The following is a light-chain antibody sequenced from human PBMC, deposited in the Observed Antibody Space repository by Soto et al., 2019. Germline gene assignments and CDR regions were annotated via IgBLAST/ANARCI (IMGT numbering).Light chain of an antibody. V-gene: IGKV3-20*01. J-gene: IGKJ1*01. CDR1: QSVSSSY. Sequence: IVLTQSPGTLSLSPGETATLSCRASQSVSSSYIAWYQQSPGQAPRLLIYGAYNRATGIPDRFSGNGSGRDFSLTTSRLEPEDFAVYYCQQFGSSPWTFGQGTKVDIK. CDR2: GAY. CDR3: QQFGSSPWT.